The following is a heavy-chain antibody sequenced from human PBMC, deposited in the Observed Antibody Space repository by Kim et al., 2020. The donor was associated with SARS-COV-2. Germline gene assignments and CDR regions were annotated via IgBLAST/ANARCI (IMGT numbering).Heavy chain of an antibody. V-gene: IGHV4-34*01. D-gene: IGHD6-13*01. CDR3: ARRGIAAADDAFDI. Sequence: NPSLKSRVTISVDTSKNQFSLKLSSVTAADTAVYYCARRGIAAADDAFDIWGQGTMVTVSS. J-gene: IGHJ3*02.